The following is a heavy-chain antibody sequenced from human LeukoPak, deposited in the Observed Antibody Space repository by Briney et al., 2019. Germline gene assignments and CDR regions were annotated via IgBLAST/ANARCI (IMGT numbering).Heavy chain of an antibody. CDR1: GGSLSGYY. Sequence: SETLSLTCTVSGGSLSGYYWGWIRQPPGKGLECIGYIHSTEGTAHNASLKSRLTISLDTSKNQFSLTLSSVAAADTAVYYCARHVYGEGMVVWGKGTTVAVSS. D-gene: IGHD4-17*01. J-gene: IGHJ6*04. CDR3: ARHVYGEGMVV. V-gene: IGHV4-59*08. CDR2: IHSTEGT.